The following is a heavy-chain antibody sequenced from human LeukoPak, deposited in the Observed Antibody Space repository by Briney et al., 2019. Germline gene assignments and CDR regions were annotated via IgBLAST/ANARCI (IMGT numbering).Heavy chain of an antibody. CDR2: MNPNSGNT. D-gene: IGHD1-14*01. J-gene: IGHJ3*02. V-gene: IGHV1-8*01. Sequence: ASVKVSCKASGYTFTSYDINWVRQATGQGLEWMGWMNPNSGNTGYAQKLQGRVTMTRNTSISTAYMELSSLRSEDTAVYYCASYITPDAFDIWGQGTMVTVSS. CDR3: ASYITPDAFDI. CDR1: GYTFTSYD.